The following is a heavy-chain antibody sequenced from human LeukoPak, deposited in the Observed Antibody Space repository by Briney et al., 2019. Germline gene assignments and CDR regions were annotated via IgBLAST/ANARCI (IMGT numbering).Heavy chain of an antibody. J-gene: IGHJ6*02. D-gene: IGHD2-15*01. CDR2: ISSSSTYI. V-gene: IGHV3-21*01. CDR1: GFSFSSYS. Sequence: GGSLRLSCAASGFSFSSYSMNWVRQAPGKGLEWVSSISSSSTYIYYADSLKGRFTISRDNAKNSLYLQMNGLRAEDTAVYYCARSLLGYCSGGSCYIDYYGMDVWGQGTMVTVSS. CDR3: ARSLLGYCSGGSCYIDYYGMDV.